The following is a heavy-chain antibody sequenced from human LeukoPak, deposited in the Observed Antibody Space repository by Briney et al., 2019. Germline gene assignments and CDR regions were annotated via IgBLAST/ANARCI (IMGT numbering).Heavy chain of an antibody. V-gene: IGHV4-30-4*01. J-gene: IGHJ4*02. D-gene: IGHD3-3*01. Sequence: SQTLSLTCTVSGGSISSGDYYWSWIRQPPGKGLEWIGYIYYSGSTYYNPSLKSRVTISVDTSKNQFSLKLSSVTAADTAVYYCARARRVSSLEWLPCGRPHYFDYWGQGTLVTVSS. CDR2: IYYSGST. CDR3: ARARRVSSLEWLPCGRPHYFDY. CDR1: GGSISSGDYY.